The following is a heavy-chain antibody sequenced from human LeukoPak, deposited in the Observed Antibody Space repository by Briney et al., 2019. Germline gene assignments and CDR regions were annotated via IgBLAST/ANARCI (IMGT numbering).Heavy chain of an antibody. J-gene: IGHJ2*01. CDR2: ISWNSGSI. V-gene: IGHV3-9*01. CDR3: AKGDSSGYYYSVYYWYFDL. Sequence: PGRSLRLSCAASGFTFDDYAMHWVRQAPGKGLEWVSGISWNSGSIGYADSVKGRFTISRDNAKNSPYLQMNSLRAEDTALYYCAKGDSSGYYYSVYYWYFDLWGRGTLVTVSS. CDR1: GFTFDDYA. D-gene: IGHD3-22*01.